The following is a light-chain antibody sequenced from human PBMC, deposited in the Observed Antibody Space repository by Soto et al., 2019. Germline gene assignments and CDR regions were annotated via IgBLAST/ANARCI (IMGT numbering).Light chain of an antibody. CDR3: QNCKSAVFT. J-gene: IGKJ3*01. CDR2: GAT. CDR1: QGINNY. Sequence: DIKMTQSPSSLSASVGDRVTITCRASQGINNYLAWYQQRPGKAPKLLIYGATTLQPGVSSRFSGSGSGTDFTLTISSLQPEDVATYYCQNCKSAVFTFGPGNKVDIK. V-gene: IGKV1-27*01.